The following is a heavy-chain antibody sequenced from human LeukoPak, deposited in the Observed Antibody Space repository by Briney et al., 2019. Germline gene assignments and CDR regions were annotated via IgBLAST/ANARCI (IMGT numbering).Heavy chain of an antibody. D-gene: IGHD5-18*01. CDR2: ISGSGGST. CDR3: AKHSGYGYLYYFDY. CDR1: GYTFSSYA. J-gene: IGHJ4*02. Sequence: GGSLRLSCAASGYTFSSYAMSWVRQAPGKGLEWVSAISGSGGSTYYADSVKGRFTISRDNSKNTLYLQMNSLRAEDTAVYYCAKHSGYGYLYYFDYWGQGTLVTVSS. V-gene: IGHV3-23*01.